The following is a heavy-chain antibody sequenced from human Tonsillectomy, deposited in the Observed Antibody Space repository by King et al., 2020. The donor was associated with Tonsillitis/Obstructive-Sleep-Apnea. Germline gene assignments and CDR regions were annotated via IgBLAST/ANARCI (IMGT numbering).Heavy chain of an antibody. CDR2: IYPGDSDT. CDR3: AREGGGVSERNFFCPY. CDR1: GYSFTSYW. D-gene: IGHD2/OR15-2a*01. Sequence: VQLVESGAEVKKPGESLKISCKGSGYSFTSYWNGWLRQMPGKGLDWMEIIYPGDSDTSYSPSFQGQVTISAAKSICTDYLKCSSLKASYTAMYYCAREGGGVSERNFFCPYWGQGTLVTVSS. V-gene: IGHV5-51*01. J-gene: IGHJ4*02.